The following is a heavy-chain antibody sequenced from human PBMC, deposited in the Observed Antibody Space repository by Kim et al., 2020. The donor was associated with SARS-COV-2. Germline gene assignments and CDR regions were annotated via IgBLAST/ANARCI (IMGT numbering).Heavy chain of an antibody. CDR3: ARDYSYCSSTSCRYDFDY. J-gene: IGHJ4*02. D-gene: IGHD2-2*01. CDR2: IYHSGST. Sequence: SETLSLTCAVSGGSISSSNWWSWVRQPPGKGLEWIGEIYHSGSTNYNPSLKSRDTISVDKSKNQFSLKLSSVTAADTAVYYCARDYSYCSSTSCRYDFDYWGRGTLVTVSS. V-gene: IGHV4-4*02. CDR1: GGSISSSNW.